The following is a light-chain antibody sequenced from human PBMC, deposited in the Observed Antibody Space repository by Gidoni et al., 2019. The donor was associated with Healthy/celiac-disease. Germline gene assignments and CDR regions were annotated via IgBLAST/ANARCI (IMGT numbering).Light chain of an antibody. J-gene: IGKJ4*01. CDR3: QQYYSTPLT. V-gene: IGKV4-1*01. Sequence: DIVMTHSPDSLAVSLGERATINCKSSQSVLYSSKNKNYLAWYQQKPGQPPKLLIYWASTRESGVHDRFSGSGSGTDFTLTISSLQAKDVAVYYCQQYYSTPLTFGGGTKVEIK. CDR2: WAS. CDR1: QSVLYSSKNKNY.